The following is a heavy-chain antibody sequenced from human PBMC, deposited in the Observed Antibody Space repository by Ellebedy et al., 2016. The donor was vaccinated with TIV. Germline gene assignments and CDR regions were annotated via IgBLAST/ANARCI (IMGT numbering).Heavy chain of an antibody. CDR1: GGTFSSYA. J-gene: IGHJ6*02. D-gene: IGHD6-19*01. CDR3: ARDRIVAVAGNDYYYGMDV. V-gene: IGHV1-46*01. CDR2: INPSGGST. Sequence: ASVKVSCKAPGGTFSSYAISWVRQAPGQGLEWMGIINPSGGSTSYAQKFQGRVTMTRDTSTSTVYMELSSLRSEDTAVYYCARDRIVAVAGNDYYYGMDVWGQGTTVTVSS.